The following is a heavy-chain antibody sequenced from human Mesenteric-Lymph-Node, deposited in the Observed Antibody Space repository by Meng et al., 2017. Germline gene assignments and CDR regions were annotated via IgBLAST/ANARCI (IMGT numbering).Heavy chain of an antibody. D-gene: IGHD6-19*01. CDR1: GFTFDDYT. J-gene: IGHJ4*02. CDR3: ARDGSVGGYSSGWSYFDY. CDR2: ITWNSGKI. V-gene: IGHV3-9*01. Sequence: SLKISCAASGFTFDDYTMNWVRQAPGKGLEWVSGITWNSGKIGYADSVKGRFTISRDNAKNSLYLQMNSLRAEDTAVYYCARDGSVGGYSSGWSYFDYWGQGTLVTVSS.